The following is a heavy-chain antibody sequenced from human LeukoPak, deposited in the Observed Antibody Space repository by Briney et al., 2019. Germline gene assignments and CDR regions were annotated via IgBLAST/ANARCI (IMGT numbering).Heavy chain of an antibody. CDR2: ISSSSSYI. Sequence: GGSLRLSCAASGFTFSSYSTNWVRQAPGKGLEWVSSISSSSSYIYYADSVKGRFTISRDNAKNSLYLQMNSLRAEDTAVYYCARAPTPHGDYVGYFDYWGQGTLVTVSS. CDR3: ARAPTPHGDYVGYFDY. J-gene: IGHJ4*02. CDR1: GFTFSSYS. D-gene: IGHD4-17*01. V-gene: IGHV3-21*01.